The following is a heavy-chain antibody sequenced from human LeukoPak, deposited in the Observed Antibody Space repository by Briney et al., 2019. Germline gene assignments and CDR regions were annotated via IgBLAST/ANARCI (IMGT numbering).Heavy chain of an antibody. D-gene: IGHD6-6*01. Sequence: PSETLSLTCTVSGDSIISTNYYWGWIRQPPGKGLEWIGHIYYSGATYYNSSLKSRVTISVDTSKNQFSLKLNFVTAADTAVYYCARLVEYGSSSFDSWGQGTLATVSS. CDR1: GDSIISTNYY. CDR2: IYYSGAT. J-gene: IGHJ4*02. CDR3: ARLVEYGSSSFDS. V-gene: IGHV4-39*01.